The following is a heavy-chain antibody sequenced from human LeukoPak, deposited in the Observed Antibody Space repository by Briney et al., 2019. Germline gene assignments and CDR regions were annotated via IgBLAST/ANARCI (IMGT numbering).Heavy chain of an antibody. CDR3: AKEHYGDFDY. D-gene: IGHD4-17*01. CDR2: IGTGGET. Sequence: GGSLRLSCAASGFIFSAYAMSWVRQAPGQGLEWISVIGTGGETHYADSVRGRFTISRSNFKNTLYLQMNSLRAEDTAVYYCAKEHYGDFDYWGQGTLVTVSS. V-gene: IGHV3-23*01. J-gene: IGHJ4*02. CDR1: GFIFSAYA.